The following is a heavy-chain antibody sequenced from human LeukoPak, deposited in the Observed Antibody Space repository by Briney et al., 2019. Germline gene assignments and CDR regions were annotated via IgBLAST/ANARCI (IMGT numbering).Heavy chain of an antibody. CDR2: ISAYNGDI. CDR3: ARESGSDAFDI. CDR1: GYTFTKYG. J-gene: IGHJ3*02. Sequence: VASVKVSCKASGYTFTKYGVSWVRQPPGQGLEWMGWISAYNGDIKYAQRGKGRVTMTTDTSTSTVYMELRSLRSDDTAVYYCARESGSDAFDIWGQGTMVTVSS. V-gene: IGHV1-18*01.